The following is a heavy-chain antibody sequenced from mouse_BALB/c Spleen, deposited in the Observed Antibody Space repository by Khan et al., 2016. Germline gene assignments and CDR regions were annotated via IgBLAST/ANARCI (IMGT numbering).Heavy chain of an antibody. CDR3: IRDYYGSDFDV. D-gene: IGHD1-1*01. V-gene: IGHV14-1*02. CDR2: IDPENGHT. Sequence: VQLQQSGAELVRPGALVKLSCKASGFNIKDYYMHWVKQRPEQGLEWIVWIDPENGHTIYGPKFQGKASITVDTSSITTYLQLSSLTSEDTAVYYCIRDYYGSDFDVWGAGTTVTVSS. J-gene: IGHJ1*01. CDR1: GFNIKDYY.